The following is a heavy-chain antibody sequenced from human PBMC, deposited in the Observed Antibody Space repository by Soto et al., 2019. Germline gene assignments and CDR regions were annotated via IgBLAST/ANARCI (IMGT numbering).Heavy chain of an antibody. CDR3: AKGNIQSGSYVRYGMDV. CDR1: GLTFSSYA. Sequence: EVQLLESGGGLVQPGGSLRLSCAASGLTFSSYAMNWVRQAPGKGLEWVSVISGTGGSTYFADSVKGRFTISRDNSKNTLYLQMNSLRAEDTAVYYCAKGNIQSGSYVRYGMDVWGQGTTVTVSS. V-gene: IGHV3-23*01. CDR2: ISGTGGST. D-gene: IGHD3-10*01. J-gene: IGHJ6*02.